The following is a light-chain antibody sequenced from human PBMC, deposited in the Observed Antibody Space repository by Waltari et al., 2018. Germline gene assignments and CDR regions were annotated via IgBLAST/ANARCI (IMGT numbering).Light chain of an antibody. CDR1: QSISTW. V-gene: IGKV1-5*03. CDR2: AAS. J-gene: IGKJ2*01. Sequence: DIQMTQSPSTLSASVGDRVTITCRASQSISTWVAWYRQKPGKAPKLLIYAASNLESGVPSRFGGSGYGTEFTLTISSLQPDDFAIYYCQQYNRYPVAFGQGTKLDIK. CDR3: QQYNRYPVA.